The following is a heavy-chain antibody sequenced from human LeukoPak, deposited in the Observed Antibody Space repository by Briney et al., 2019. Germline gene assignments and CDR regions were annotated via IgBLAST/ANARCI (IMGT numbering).Heavy chain of an antibody. CDR1: GYSFTSYW. CDR2: IYPGDSDT. J-gene: IGHJ4*02. D-gene: IGHD2-2*01. Sequence: KRGESLKISCKGSGYSFTSYWIGWVRQLPGKGLEWMGIIYPGDSDTRYSPSFQGQVTISADKSISTAYLQWSSLKASDTAMYYCARTPQVPAAAHFDYWGQGTLVTVSS. CDR3: ARTPQVPAAAHFDY. V-gene: IGHV5-51*01.